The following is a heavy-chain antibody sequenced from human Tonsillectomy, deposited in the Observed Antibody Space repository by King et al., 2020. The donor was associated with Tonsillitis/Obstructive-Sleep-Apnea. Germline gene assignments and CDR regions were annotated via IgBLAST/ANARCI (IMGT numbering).Heavy chain of an antibody. CDR3: ARVRGVWFGELSKYYFDY. J-gene: IGHJ4*02. Sequence: QLQESGPGLVKPSETLSLTCTVSGGSISSYYWSWIRQTPGKGLDWIGYIYYSGSTNYNPSLKSRVTISVDKSKNQFSLKLSSVTAADTAVYYCARVRGVWFGELSKYYFDYWGQGTLVTVSS. CDR1: GGSISSYY. V-gene: IGHV4-59*12. D-gene: IGHD3-10*01. CDR2: IYYSGST.